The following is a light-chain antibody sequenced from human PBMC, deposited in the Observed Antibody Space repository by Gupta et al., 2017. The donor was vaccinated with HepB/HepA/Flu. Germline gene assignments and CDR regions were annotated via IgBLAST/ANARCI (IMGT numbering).Light chain of an antibody. CDR2: GKN. Sequence: SSELTQDTAVSVALGQTVRITCQGDSLRSYYASWYQQKPGQAPVLVIYGKNNRPSGIPDRFSGSSSGNTASLTITGAQAEDEADYYCNSRDSSGNNLNVFGTGTKVTVL. J-gene: IGLJ1*01. CDR1: SLRSYY. V-gene: IGLV3-19*01. CDR3: NSRDSSGNNLNV.